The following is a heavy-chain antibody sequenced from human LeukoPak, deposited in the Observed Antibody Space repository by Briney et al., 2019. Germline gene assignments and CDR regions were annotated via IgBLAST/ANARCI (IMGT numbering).Heavy chain of an antibody. V-gene: IGHV1-24*01. Sequence: ASVKVSCKVSGYTLTELSMHWVRQAPGKGLEWMGGFDPEDGETIYAQKFQGRVTMTEDTSTDTAYMELSSLRSEDTAVYYCATPDPYARAKGIAAAGTIWFDPWGQGTLVTVSS. CDR3: ATPDPYARAKGIAAAGTIWFDP. J-gene: IGHJ5*02. CDR1: GYTLTELS. CDR2: FDPEDGET. D-gene: IGHD6-13*01.